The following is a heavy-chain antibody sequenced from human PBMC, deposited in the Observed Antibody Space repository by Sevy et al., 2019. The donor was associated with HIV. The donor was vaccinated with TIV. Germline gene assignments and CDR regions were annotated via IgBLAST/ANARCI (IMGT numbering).Heavy chain of an antibody. V-gene: IGHV3-74*01. D-gene: IGHD2-8*01. CDR2: VDNDGSGT. Sequence: GGSLRLSCAASGFTFTNYWMHWVRQAPGKGRVWVSRVDNDGSGTNYADSVKGGFTISRDNAKNTVFLQMNSLRAEDTAVYYCTRDMYGIDYWGQGTLVTVSS. CDR3: TRDMYGIDY. CDR1: GFTFTNYW. J-gene: IGHJ4*02.